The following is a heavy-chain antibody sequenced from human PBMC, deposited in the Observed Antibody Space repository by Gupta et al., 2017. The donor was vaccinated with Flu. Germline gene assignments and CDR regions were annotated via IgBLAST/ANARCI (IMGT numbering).Heavy chain of an antibody. CDR3: AREGYCDSGMNYYVDA. D-gene: IGHD3-10*01. V-gene: IGHV4-61*02. CDR2: IETSRNT. CDR1: GASISSGSHY. J-gene: IGHJ5*02. Sequence: VQLQESGPELVKPSQTLSLTCSVSGASISSGSHYWSWIRQPAGRGREWIGRIETSRNTNYNPSLKSRLTRSVDTTTNQFSLRLTSETAADTSVYDGAREGYCDSGMNYYVDAWGQGTRVTVSS.